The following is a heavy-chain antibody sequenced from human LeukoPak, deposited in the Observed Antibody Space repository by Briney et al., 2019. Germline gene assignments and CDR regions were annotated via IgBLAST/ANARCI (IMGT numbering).Heavy chain of an antibody. CDR1: GYSFTTYW. V-gene: IGHV5-51*01. CDR3: ASRPFETTVVPWDFY. Sequence: GESLKISCRGSGYSFTTYWIAWVRQLPGKGLEWMGIIRPMNSDVRYSPSFQGQVTISADRSINTAYLQWSSLTASDTAMYYCASRPFETTVVPWDFYWGQGTQVTVSS. D-gene: IGHD4-23*01. CDR2: IRPMNSDV. J-gene: IGHJ4*02.